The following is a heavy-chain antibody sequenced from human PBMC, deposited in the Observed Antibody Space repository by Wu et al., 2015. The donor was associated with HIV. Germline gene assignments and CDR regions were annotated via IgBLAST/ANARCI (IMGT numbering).Heavy chain of an antibody. CDR3: ARELQPWGRFDH. D-gene: IGHD7-27*01. V-gene: IGHV1-69*15. J-gene: IGHJ4*03. CDR2: IIPMYGSA. CDR1: GDIFRNSA. Sequence: QVLLLQSGAEVKRPGSSVRVSCKTSGDIFRNSAINWVRQAPGQGLEWMGMIIPMYGSANYAQKFRDRVTITADESANTAYMEVSSLISEDTAVYYCARELQPWGRFDHVGPGILVIVSS.